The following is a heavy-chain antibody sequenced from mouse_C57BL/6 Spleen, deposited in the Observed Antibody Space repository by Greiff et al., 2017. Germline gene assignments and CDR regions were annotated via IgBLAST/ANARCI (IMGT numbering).Heavy chain of an antibody. CDR1: GYTFTSYW. Sequence: VQLQQSGAELVRPGSSVKLSCKASGYTFTSYWMDWVKQRPGQGLEWIGNIYPSDSETNYNQKFKDKATLTVDKSSSTAYMQLSSLTSEDSAVYYCARPVVARYFDVWGTGTTVTVSS. CDR3: ARPVVARYFDV. J-gene: IGHJ1*03. D-gene: IGHD1-1*01. CDR2: IYPSDSET. V-gene: IGHV1-61*01.